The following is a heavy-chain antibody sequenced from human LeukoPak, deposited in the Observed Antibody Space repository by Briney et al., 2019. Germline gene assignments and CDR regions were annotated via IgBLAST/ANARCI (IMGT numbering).Heavy chain of an antibody. Sequence: SETLSLTCAVSGGSISSSNWGSWVRQSPGKGLEWIGEIYHSGSTKYNPSLKNRVTISVDKSKNQFSLRLNSVTAADTAAYYCARGEGYTSTWYQPHFDYWGQGTLVTVSS. J-gene: IGHJ4*02. CDR2: IYHSGST. D-gene: IGHD6-13*01. V-gene: IGHV4-4*02. CDR1: GGSISSSNW. CDR3: ARGEGYTSTWYQPHFDY.